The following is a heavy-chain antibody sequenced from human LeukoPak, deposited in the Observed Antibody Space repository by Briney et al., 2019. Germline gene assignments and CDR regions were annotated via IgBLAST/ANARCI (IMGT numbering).Heavy chain of an antibody. CDR3: ARHGLGVPEGY. J-gene: IGHJ4*02. CDR2: ISGSGGST. Sequence: GESLRLSCAASGYTFSSYAMSWVRQAPGKGLEWVSAISGSGGSTYYANSVKGRFTISRDNSKNTLYLQMNSLRAEDTAVYYCARHGLGVPEGYWGQGTLVTVSS. CDR1: GYTFSSYA. V-gene: IGHV3-23*01. D-gene: IGHD3-10*01.